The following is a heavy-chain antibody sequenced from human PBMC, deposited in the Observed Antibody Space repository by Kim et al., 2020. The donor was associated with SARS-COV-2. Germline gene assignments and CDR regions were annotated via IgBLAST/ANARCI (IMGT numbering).Heavy chain of an antibody. V-gene: IGHV3-9*01. J-gene: IGHJ2*01. CDR3: AKARYNWNDGWYFDL. D-gene: IGHD1-1*01. CDR1: GFTFDDYA. CDR2: ISWNSGSI. Sequence: GGSLRLSCAASGFTFDDYAMHWVRQAPGKGLEWVSGISWNSGSIGYADSVKGRFTISRDNAKNSLYLQMNSLRAEDTALYYCAKARYNWNDGWYFDLWGRGTLVTVSS.